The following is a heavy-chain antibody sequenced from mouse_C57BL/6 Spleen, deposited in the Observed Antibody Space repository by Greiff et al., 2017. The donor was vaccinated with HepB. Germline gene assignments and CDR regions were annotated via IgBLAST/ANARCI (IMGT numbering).Heavy chain of an antibody. V-gene: IGHV1-64*01. D-gene: IGHD1-1*01. J-gene: IGHJ2*01. CDR2: IHPNSGST. CDR3: ARGDYYGSSYGY. CDR1: GYTFTSYW. Sequence: VQLQQSGAELVKPGASVKLSCKASGYTFTSYWMHWVKQRPGQGLEWIGMIHPNSGSTNYNEKFKSKATLTVYKSSSTAYMQLSSLTSEDSAVYYCARGDYYGSSYGYWGQGTTLTVSS.